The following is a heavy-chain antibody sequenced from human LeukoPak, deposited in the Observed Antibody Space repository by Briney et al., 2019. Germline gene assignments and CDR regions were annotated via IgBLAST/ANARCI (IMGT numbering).Heavy chain of an antibody. CDR3: AKDTTRGRLLWFGELLGGFDY. V-gene: IGHV3-74*01. CDR1: GFTFSSYW. D-gene: IGHD3-10*01. CDR2: INSDGSST. Sequence: GGSLRLSCAASGFTFSSYWMHWVRQAPGKGLVWVSRINSDGSSTSYADSVKGRFTISRDNAKNSLYLQMNSLRAEDTALYYCAKDTTRGRLLWFGELLGGFDYWGQGTLVTVSS. J-gene: IGHJ4*02.